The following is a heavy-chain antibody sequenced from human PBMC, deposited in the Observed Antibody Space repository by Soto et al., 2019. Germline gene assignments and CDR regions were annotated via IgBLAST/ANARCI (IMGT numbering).Heavy chain of an antibody. V-gene: IGHV3-48*02. CDR3: ARDLGYSSSSLFDY. CDR1: GFTFNSYS. D-gene: IGHD6-6*01. J-gene: IGHJ4*02. Sequence: TGGSLSLSCAASGFTFNSYSMNWVRQAPGKGLEWVSYISSSGSPIYYADSVKGRFTISRDNAKNSLYLQMNSLRDEDTAVYYCARDLGYSSSSLFDYWGQGTLVTVSS. CDR2: ISSSGSPI.